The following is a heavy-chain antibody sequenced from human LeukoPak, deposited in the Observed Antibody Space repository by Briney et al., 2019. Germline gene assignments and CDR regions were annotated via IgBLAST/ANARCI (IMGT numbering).Heavy chain of an antibody. D-gene: IGHD7-27*01. CDR1: GYTFTSYD. CDR2: MNHNSGNT. V-gene: IGHV1-8*03. Sequence: GASVKVSCKASGYTFTSYDINWVRGAAGQGLGWMGWMNHNSGNTSYAQQFQVRVTITRNTSISTAYMELSSLRSEDTAVYHCARGSGDCYYYYYMDVWGKGTTVTVSS. CDR3: ARGSGDCYYYYYMDV. J-gene: IGHJ6*03.